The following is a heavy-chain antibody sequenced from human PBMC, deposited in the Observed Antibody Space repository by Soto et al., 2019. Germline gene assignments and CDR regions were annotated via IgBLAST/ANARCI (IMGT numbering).Heavy chain of an antibody. CDR1: GFICSSYD. CDR3: AREYTAWPLAYGLDV. J-gene: IGHJ6*02. V-gene: IGHV3-21*01. D-gene: IGHD2-2*02. CDR2: ISSRSDI. Sequence: GSLRLSCAASGFICSSYDMSWVRQAPGKGLEWVSSISSRSDIYYADSVKGRFTISRDNAKNSVSLQMNSLRAEDTAVYYCAREYTAWPLAYGLDVWGQGTTVTVSS.